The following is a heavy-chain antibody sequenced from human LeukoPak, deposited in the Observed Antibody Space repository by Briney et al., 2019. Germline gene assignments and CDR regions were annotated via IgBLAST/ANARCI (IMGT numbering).Heavy chain of an antibody. J-gene: IGHJ4*02. Sequence: GASVKVSCKASGYTFTSYGISWVRQAPGQGLEWMGWISAYNGNTNYAQKLQGRVTMTTDTSTSTAYMELRSLRSDDTAVYYCARTYSSSWYDVSDYWGQGTLVTVSS. CDR2: ISAYNGNT. V-gene: IGHV1-18*01. D-gene: IGHD6-13*01. CDR3: ARTYSSSWYDVSDY. CDR1: GYTFTSYG.